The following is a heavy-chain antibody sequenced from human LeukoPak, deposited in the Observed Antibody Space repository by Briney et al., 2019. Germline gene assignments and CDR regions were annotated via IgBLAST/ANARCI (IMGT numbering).Heavy chain of an antibody. CDR1: GGNSNFFA. J-gene: IGHJ4*02. CDR2: IKPMFGTG. CDR3: AREIFDSTSGVSQGFDY. V-gene: IGHV1-69*13. D-gene: IGHD3-3*01. Sequence: SLKVSCKTSGGNSNFFAINWVRQAPGQGLEWRGVIKPMFGTGSIPNIATGDYAQKFQGRLSMNADESSTTAYMELSSLRSGDTAVYFCAREIFDSTSGVSQGFDYWGQGTLVTVSS.